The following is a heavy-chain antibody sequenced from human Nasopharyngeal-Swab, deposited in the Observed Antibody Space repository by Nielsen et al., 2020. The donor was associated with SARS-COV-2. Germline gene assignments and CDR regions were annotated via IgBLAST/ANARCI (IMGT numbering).Heavy chain of an antibody. CDR1: GFTFSSSE. Sequence: GGSLRLSCAASGFTFSSSEMTWVRQAPGKGLEWVSYISSSGNTMYYADSVKGRFTISRDNAKNSLYLQMNSLRAKDTAVYYCARGPGGSYFDSWGQGTLVTVSS. CDR2: ISSSGNTM. CDR3: ARGPGGSYFDS. V-gene: IGHV3-48*03. J-gene: IGHJ4*02. D-gene: IGHD1-26*01.